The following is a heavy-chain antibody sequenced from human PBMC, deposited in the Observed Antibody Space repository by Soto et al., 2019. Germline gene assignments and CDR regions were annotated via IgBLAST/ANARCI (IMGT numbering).Heavy chain of an antibody. D-gene: IGHD2-2*01. V-gene: IGHV1-46*01. Sequence: QVQVVQSGAEVKKPGASVKVSCKASGDTFSNYYIHWGRQAPGPGLEWMGIINPRDSSTKYAQKFQGRVTMTRDTSMSTVYLDLSSLRSEDTAVYYCARDPYSISENLFDAWGQGPLVTVSS. J-gene: IGHJ5*02. CDR2: INPRDSST. CDR3: ARDPYSISENLFDA. CDR1: GDTFSNYY.